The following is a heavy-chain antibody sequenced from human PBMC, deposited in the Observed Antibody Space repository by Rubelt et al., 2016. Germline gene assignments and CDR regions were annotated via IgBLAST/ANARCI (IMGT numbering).Heavy chain of an antibody. CDR1: GYTFTSYA. D-gene: IGHD6-6*01. J-gene: IGHJ4*02. Sequence: QVQLVQSGAEVKKPGASVKVSCKASGYTFTSYAMHWVRQAPGQRLEWMGWINAGNGNTKYFQKFQGRVIISRDTSASTAYIELSSLRSEDTAVYYCARGIDKQLAGNWGQGTLVTVSS. CDR2: INAGNGNT. CDR3: ARGIDKQLAGN. V-gene: IGHV1-3*01.